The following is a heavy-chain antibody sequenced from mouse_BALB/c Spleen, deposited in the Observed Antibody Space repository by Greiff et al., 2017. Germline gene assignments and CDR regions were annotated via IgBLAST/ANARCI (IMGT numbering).Heavy chain of an antibody. D-gene: IGHD2-14*01. J-gene: IGHJ1*01. CDR3: TRAPSYYRYDLWYFDV. Sequence: DVMLVESGGGLVQPGGSMKLSCVASGFTFSNYWMNWVRQSPEKGLEWVAEIRLKSNNYATHYAESVKGRFTISRDDSKSSVYLQMNNLRAEDTGIYYCTRAPSYYRYDLWYFDVWGAGTTVTVSS. CDR1: GFTFSNYW. V-gene: IGHV6-6*02. CDR2: IRLKSNNYAT.